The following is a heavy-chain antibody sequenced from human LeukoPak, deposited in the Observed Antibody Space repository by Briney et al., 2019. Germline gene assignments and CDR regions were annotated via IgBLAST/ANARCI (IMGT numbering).Heavy chain of an antibody. CDR2: IYYSGST. V-gene: IGHV4-59*01. CDR1: GGSISSYY. CDR3: AITRHYYGSGSALWY. Sequence: SETLSLTCTVSGGSISSYYWSWVRQPAGKGLEWIGYIYYSGSTNYNPSLKSRVTISVDTSKNQFSLKLSSVTAADTAVYYCAITRHYYGSGSALWYWGQGTLVTVSS. J-gene: IGHJ4*02. D-gene: IGHD3-10*01.